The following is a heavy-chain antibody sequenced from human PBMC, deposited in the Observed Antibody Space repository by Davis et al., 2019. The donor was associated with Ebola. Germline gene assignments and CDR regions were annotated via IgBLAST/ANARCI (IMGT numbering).Heavy chain of an antibody. Sequence: SETLSLTCAVYAGSSSGYYWSWIRQRPGKGLEWIGEINHNGSTNYNPSLKSRVTISVDTSKNQFSLKLSSVTAADTAVYYCARGGVEMATVPSDAFEFWGQGTLVTVSS. J-gene: IGHJ3*01. V-gene: IGHV4-34*01. CDR3: ARGGVEMATVPSDAFEF. CDR1: AGSSSGYY. CDR2: INHNGST. D-gene: IGHD5-24*01.